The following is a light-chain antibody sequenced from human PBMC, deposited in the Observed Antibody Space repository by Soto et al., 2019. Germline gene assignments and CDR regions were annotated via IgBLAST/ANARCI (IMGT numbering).Light chain of an antibody. J-gene: IGLJ1*01. Sequence: QSVLTQPASVSGSPGQSIAISCTGTSSDVGGYNYVSWYQQLPGKAPKLLISEVSNRPSGVSHRFSGSKSGYTASLTISGLQAEDEADYYCSSYRTGGPFVFGTGTKLTVL. V-gene: IGLV2-14*01. CDR3: SSYRTGGPFV. CDR1: SSDVGGYNY. CDR2: EVS.